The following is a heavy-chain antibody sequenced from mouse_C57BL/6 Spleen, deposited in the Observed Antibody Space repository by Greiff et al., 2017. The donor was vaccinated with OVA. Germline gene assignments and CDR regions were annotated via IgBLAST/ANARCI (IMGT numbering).Heavy chain of an antibody. CDR1: GYTFTSYW. Sequence: VQLQQSGAELVRPGSSVKLSCKASGYTFTSYWMHWVKQRPIQGLEWIGNIDPSDSETHYNQKFKDKATLTVDKSSSTAYMQLSSLTSEDSAVYYCAREGRRRDFDYWGQGTTLTVSS. J-gene: IGHJ2*01. CDR2: IDPSDSET. V-gene: IGHV1-52*01. CDR3: AREGRRRDFDY.